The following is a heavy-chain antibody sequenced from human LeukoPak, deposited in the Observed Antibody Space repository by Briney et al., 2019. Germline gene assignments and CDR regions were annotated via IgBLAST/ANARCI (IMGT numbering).Heavy chain of an antibody. V-gene: IGHV3-7*03. J-gene: IGHJ4*02. D-gene: IGHD4-23*01. Sequence: GGSLRLSCAASGFTFSTYWMSWVRQAPGKGLEWVARIKQDGSEKHYVDSVKGRFTISRDNARNSLSLQMNSLRAEDTAVYYCARGLTPGYWGQGTLVTVSS. CDR1: GFTFSTYW. CDR2: IKQDGSEK. CDR3: ARGLTPGY.